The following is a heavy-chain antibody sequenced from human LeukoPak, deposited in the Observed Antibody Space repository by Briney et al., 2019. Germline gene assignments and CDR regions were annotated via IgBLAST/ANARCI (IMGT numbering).Heavy chain of an antibody. V-gene: IGHV3-74*01. J-gene: IGHJ6*03. Sequence: PGGSLRLSCAASGFTFNSFLMHWVREAPGRGLVWVSYVSRDGVATQYADSVKGRFTISRDNAKNTLYLHMNSLRAGDTAIYYCARAQGAPYPYYMDVWGKGTTVIVS. CDR2: VSRDGVAT. D-gene: IGHD3-16*01. CDR1: GFTFNSFL. CDR3: ARAQGAPYPYYMDV.